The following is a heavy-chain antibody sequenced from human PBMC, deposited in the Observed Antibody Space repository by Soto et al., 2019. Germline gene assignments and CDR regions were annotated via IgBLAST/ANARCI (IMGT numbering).Heavy chain of an antibody. V-gene: IGHV4-28*03. D-gene: IGHD3-22*01. CDR1: GYSISSSDW. J-gene: IGHJ4*02. CDR2: IYHSGST. Sequence: PSETLSLTCAVSGYSISSSDWWGWIRQPPGKGLEWIGYIYHSGSTYYSPSLKSRVTMSVDTSKNQFSLKLNSVTAADTAVYYCVRDNGREQYYDSSGYWYYFDYWGQGTLVTVSS. CDR3: VRDNGREQYYDSSGYWYYFDY.